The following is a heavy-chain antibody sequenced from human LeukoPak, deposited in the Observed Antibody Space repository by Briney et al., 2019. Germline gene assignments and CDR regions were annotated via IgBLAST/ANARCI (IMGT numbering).Heavy chain of an antibody. CDR3: ARDERYDSSGYPFDY. CDR1: GYTFTRYF. CDR2: INPNNGGT. D-gene: IGHD3-22*01. V-gene: IGHV1-2*02. Sequence: ASVKVSCKASGYTFTRYFIHWVRQAPGQGLEWMGWINPNNGGTKYAQKFQDRVTMTRDTSISTAYMELSRLRSDDTAVYYCARDERYDSSGYPFDYWGQGTLVTVSS. J-gene: IGHJ4*02.